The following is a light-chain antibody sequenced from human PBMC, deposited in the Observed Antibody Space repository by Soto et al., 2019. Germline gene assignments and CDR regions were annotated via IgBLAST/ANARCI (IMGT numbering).Light chain of an antibody. Sequence: QSAPTQPASVSGSPGQSITISCTGTNNDVGRFDLVSWYQQHPGKAPKLLISEVTKRPSGVSNRFSGSKSGNTASLTISGLRADDEADYYCSSYPDTHTVFGGGTKLSVL. CDR1: NNDVGRFDL. CDR2: EVT. J-gene: IGLJ2*01. V-gene: IGLV2-23*02. CDR3: SSYPDTHTV.